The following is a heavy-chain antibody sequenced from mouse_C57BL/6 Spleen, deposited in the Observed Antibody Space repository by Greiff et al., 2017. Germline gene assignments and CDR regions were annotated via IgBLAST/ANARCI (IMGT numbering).Heavy chain of an antibody. CDR2: INPNNGGT. CDR3: ARLYYGSSFDY. CDR1: GYTFTDYN. D-gene: IGHD1-1*01. Sequence: VQLQQSGPELVKPGASVKIPCKASGYTFTDYNMDWVKQSHGKSLEWIGDINPNNGGTIYNQKFKGKATLTVDKSSSTAYMELRSLTSEDTALYYCARLYYGSSFDYWGQGTTLTVSS. V-gene: IGHV1-18*01. J-gene: IGHJ2*01.